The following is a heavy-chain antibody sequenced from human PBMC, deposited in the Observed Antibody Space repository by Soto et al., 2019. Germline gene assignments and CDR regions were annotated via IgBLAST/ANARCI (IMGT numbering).Heavy chain of an antibody. V-gene: IGHV4-39*01. D-gene: IGHD3-22*01. CDR2: IYYSGST. CDR1: GGSISSSSYY. J-gene: IGHJ4*02. Sequence: SETLSLTCTVSGGSISSSSYYWGWIRQPPGKGLEWIGSIYYSGSTYYNPSLKSRVTISVDTSKNQFSLKLSSVTAADTAVYYCASPFDENYESYFDYWGQGTLVTVSS. CDR3: ASPFDENYESYFDY.